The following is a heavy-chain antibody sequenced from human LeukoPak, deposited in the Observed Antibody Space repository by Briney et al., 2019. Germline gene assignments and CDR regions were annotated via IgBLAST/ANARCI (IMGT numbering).Heavy chain of an antibody. CDR3: ARSPQSYYYDSSGYPDYFDY. D-gene: IGHD3-22*01. CDR2: ISYDGSNK. CDR1: GFTFSSYG. Sequence: GGSLRLSCAASGFTFSSYGMHWVRQAPGKGLEWVAVISYDGSNKYYADSVKGRFTISRDNSKNTLYLQMNSLRAEDTAVYYCARSPQSYYYDSSGYPDYFDYWGQGTLVTVSS. V-gene: IGHV3-30*03. J-gene: IGHJ4*02.